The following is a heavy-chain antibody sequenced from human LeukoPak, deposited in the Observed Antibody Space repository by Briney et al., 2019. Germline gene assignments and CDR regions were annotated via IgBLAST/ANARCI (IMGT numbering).Heavy chain of an antibody. Sequence: GASVKVSCKASGYTFTNYAISWVRQAPGQGLEWMGWISAYNGNTDYAQRLQGRVTMTTDTSTSTVYMELRSLTSDDTAVYYCARGRDGGVDWLYWGQGTLVTVSS. D-gene: IGHD3/OR15-3a*01. J-gene: IGHJ4*02. CDR3: ARGRDGGVDWLY. CDR2: ISAYNGNT. CDR1: GYTFTNYA. V-gene: IGHV1-18*04.